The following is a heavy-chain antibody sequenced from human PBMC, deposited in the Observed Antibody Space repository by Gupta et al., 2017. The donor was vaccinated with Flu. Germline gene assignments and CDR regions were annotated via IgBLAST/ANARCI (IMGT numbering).Heavy chain of an antibody. V-gene: IGHV3-30*18. CDR2: ISYDGSNK. Sequence: YAMHWVRQAPGKGLEWVALISYDGSNKNYADSVMGRFTISRDNSKNTLYLQMNTLRAEDTAVYYCAKDIGGSGSYYTFDSWGQGTLHTVSS. CDR3: AKDIGGSGSYYTFDS. J-gene: IGHJ4*02. CDR1: YA. D-gene: IGHD3-10*01.